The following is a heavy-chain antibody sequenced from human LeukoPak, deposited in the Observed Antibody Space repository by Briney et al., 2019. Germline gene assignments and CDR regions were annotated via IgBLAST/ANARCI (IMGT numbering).Heavy chain of an antibody. Sequence: VASVKVSCKASGYTFTSYAMHWVRQAPGQRLEWMGWINAGNGNTKYSQKFQGRVTITRDTSASTAYMGLSSLRSEDAAVYYCARDPMVRGVIQDTPSHAFDIRGQGTMVTVSS. V-gene: IGHV1-3*01. D-gene: IGHD3-10*01. CDR3: ARDPMVRGVIQDTPSHAFDI. J-gene: IGHJ3*02. CDR2: INAGNGNT. CDR1: GYTFTSYA.